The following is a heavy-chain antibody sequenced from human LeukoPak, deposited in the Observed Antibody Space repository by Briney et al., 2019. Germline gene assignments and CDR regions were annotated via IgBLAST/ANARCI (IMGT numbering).Heavy chain of an antibody. CDR1: GFTFSNAW. D-gene: IGHD2-2*01. J-gene: IGHJ6*04. Sequence: GGSLRLSCAASGFTFSNAWMSWVRQAPGKGLEWVGRIKSKTDGGTTDYAAPVKGRFTISRDDSKNTLYLQMNSLKTEGTAVYYCTTDIWSSSSRDVWGKGTTVTVSS. V-gene: IGHV3-15*01. CDR2: IKSKTDGGTT. CDR3: TTDIWSSSSRDV.